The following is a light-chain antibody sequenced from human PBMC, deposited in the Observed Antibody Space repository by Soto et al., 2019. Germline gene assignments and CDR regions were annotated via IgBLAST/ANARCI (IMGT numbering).Light chain of an antibody. J-gene: IGKJ4*01. Sequence: EIVLTQSQPTLSVSPWETATISCRASQSISSNLAWYQQTPGQAPRLLIYGASTRATGIPARFSGSGSGTEFTLTISSLQSEDFAVYYCQQYNNWPLTFGGGTKVDIK. CDR1: QSISSN. CDR3: QQYNNWPLT. V-gene: IGKV3-15*01. CDR2: GAS.